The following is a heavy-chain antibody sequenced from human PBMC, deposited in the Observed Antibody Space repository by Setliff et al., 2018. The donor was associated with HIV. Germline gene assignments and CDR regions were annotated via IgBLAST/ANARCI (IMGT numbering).Heavy chain of an antibody. V-gene: IGHV4-39*07. CDR3: ARDQPQDYDSLTGYYTGRYFDY. D-gene: IGHD3-9*01. CDR2: IYHSGRT. Sequence: ETLSLTCTVSGGSISSNSYYWGWIRQPPGKGLEWIGSIYHSGRTYYNPSLKSRVTISVDTSKNQFSLKLTSVTAADTAVYYCARDQPQDYDSLTGYYTGRYFDYWGRGTQVTVSS. CDR1: GGSISSNSYY. J-gene: IGHJ4*02.